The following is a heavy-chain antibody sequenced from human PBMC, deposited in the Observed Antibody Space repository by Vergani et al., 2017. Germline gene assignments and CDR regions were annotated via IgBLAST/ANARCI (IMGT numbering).Heavy chain of an antibody. CDR2: ISGSGGST. J-gene: IGHJ4*02. CDR3: AKVRYDSSGYYGTLYY. D-gene: IGHD3-22*01. V-gene: IGHV3-23*01. Sequence: EVQLLESGGGLVQPGGSLRLSCAASGFTFSSYAMSWVRQAPGKGLEWVSAISGSGGSTYYADSVKGRFTISRDNSKNTLYLQMNSLRAEDTAVYYCAKVRYDSSGYYGTLYYWGQGTLVTVSS. CDR1: GFTFSSYA.